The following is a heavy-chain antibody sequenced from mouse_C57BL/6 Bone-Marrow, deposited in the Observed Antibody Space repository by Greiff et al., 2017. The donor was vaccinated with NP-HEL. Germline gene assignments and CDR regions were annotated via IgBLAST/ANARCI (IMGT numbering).Heavy chain of an antibody. CDR3: ASGSKRYAMDY. D-gene: IGHD2-5*01. Sequence: VQLQQPGAELVMPGASVKLSCKASGYTFTSYWMHWVKQRPGQGLEWIGEIDPSDSYTNYNEKFKGKSTLTVDKSSSTAYMQHSSLTSEDSAVYYCASGSKRYAMDYWGQGTSVTVSS. J-gene: IGHJ4*01. CDR1: GYTFTSYW. CDR2: IDPSDSYT. V-gene: IGHV1-69*01.